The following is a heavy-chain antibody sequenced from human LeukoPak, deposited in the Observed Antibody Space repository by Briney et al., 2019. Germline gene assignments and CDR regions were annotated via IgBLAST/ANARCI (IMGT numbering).Heavy chain of an antibody. D-gene: IGHD3-10*01. CDR2: IDNSGST. Sequence: SETLSLTCTVSGASVSSYYWSWFRQPPGKGLEWIGYIDNSGSTNYNPSLRSRVTISVDKSKNQFSLKLSSVTAADTAVYYCARENYASGSYGGGYFDYWGQGTLATVSS. J-gene: IGHJ4*02. CDR1: GASVSSYY. CDR3: ARENYASGSYGGGYFDY. V-gene: IGHV4-59*02.